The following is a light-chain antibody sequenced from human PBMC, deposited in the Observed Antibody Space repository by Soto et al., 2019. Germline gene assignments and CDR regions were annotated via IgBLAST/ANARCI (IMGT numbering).Light chain of an antibody. J-gene: IGLJ3*02. CDR1: SWNIGNNF. CDR2: RNH. V-gene: IGLV1-47*01. CDR3: AAWDDSLTCSSV. Sequence: QSVLTHPPSTSGTPGQMFTVSCSGSSWNIGNNFVYCYQQLPGTAPKLLIYRNHQRPSGVPDRFSASKSGTSASLAISGIRSEDEADYYCAAWDDSLTCSSVFGGATKVTVL.